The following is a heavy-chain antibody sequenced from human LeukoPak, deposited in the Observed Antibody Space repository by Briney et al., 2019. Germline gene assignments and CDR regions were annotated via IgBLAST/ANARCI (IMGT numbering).Heavy chain of an antibody. V-gene: IGHV3-21*01. CDR3: ARDLAGQGMGF. CDR2: ISSGGSYM. Sequence: PGGSLRLSCAASGFTVSSNYMTWVRQAPGKGLEWVSYISSGGSYMYYAESVKGRFTVSRDNVKNSLYLQMNSLRAEDTAVYYCARDLAGQGMGFWGQGTLVTVSS. J-gene: IGHJ4*02. D-gene: IGHD1-1*01. CDR1: GFTVSSNY.